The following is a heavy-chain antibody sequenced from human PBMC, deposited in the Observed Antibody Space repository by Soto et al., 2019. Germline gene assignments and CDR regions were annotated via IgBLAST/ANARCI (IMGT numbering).Heavy chain of an antibody. D-gene: IGHD6-13*01. J-gene: IGHJ6*02. CDR3: AKGLVSSSWYPQPTYDGIDV. V-gene: IGHV3-30*18. Sequence: PGGSLRLSCAASGFTFNSYGMHWVRQAPGKGLEWVAVISYDGSNKYYADSVKGRFTISRDNSKNTLYLQMNSLRAEDTAVYYCAKGLVSSSWYPQPTYDGIDVRGQGTTVTGSS. CDR1: GFTFNSYG. CDR2: ISYDGSNK.